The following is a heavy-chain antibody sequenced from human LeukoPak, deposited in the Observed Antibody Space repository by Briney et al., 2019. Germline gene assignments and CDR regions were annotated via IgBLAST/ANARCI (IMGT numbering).Heavy chain of an antibody. V-gene: IGHV1-69*13. Sequence: ASVKVSYKASGGTFSSYAISWVRQAPGQGLEWMGGIIPIFGTANYAQKFQGRVTITADESTSTAYMELSSLRSEDTAVYYCAVEGVWTPAMVIGWGQGTLVTVSS. CDR2: IIPIFGTA. CDR3: AVEGVWTPAMVIG. CDR1: GGTFSSYA. J-gene: IGHJ4*02. D-gene: IGHD5-18*01.